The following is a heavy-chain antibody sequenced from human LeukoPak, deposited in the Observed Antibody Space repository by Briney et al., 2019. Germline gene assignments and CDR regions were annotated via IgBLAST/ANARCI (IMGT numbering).Heavy chain of an antibody. CDR3: ARGGLSIMGY. D-gene: IGHD2/OR15-2a*01. V-gene: IGHV3-48*01. J-gene: IGHJ4*02. Sequence: GGSLRLSCGASGITFSSYSMNWVRQAPGKGLEWVSYISSSGSTKYYADSVKGRFTISRDSARNSLYLQMNSLRAEDTAVYFCARGGLSIMGYWGQGTLVTVSS. CDR2: ISSSGSTK. CDR1: GITFSSYS.